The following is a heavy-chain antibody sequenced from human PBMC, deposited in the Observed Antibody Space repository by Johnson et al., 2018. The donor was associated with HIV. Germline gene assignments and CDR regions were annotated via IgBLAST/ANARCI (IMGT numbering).Heavy chain of an antibody. CDR2: ITWNGGNK. Sequence: VQLVESGGGVVRPGGSLRLSCAASGFTFDDYAMSWVRQAPGKGLEWVSGITWNGGNKGYADSVKGRFTISRDNAKNSLYLQMNSLRVEDTALYYCARVIGDDNSGRAVDVWGQGTMVTVSS. D-gene: IGHD3-22*01. CDR3: ARVIGDDNSGRAVDV. J-gene: IGHJ3*01. CDR1: GFTFDDYA. V-gene: IGHV3-20*04.